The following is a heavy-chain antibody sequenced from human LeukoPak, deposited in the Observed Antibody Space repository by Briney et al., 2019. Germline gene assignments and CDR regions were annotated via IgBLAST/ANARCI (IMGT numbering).Heavy chain of an antibody. CDR3: ASGSGSQLEY. V-gene: IGHV3-11*03. J-gene: IGHJ4*02. Sequence: GGSLRLSCAASGFAFSDYYMNWIRQAPGKGLEWVSYISSSSSYTNYADSVKGRFTISRDNSKNTLYLQMNSLRAEDTAVYYCASGSGSQLEYWGQGTLVTVSS. CDR2: ISSSSSYT. CDR1: GFAFSDYY. D-gene: IGHD3-10*01.